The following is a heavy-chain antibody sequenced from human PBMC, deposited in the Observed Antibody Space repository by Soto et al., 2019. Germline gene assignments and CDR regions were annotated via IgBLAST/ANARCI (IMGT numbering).Heavy chain of an antibody. Sequence: QITLKESGPTLVKPTQTLTLTCTFSGFSLSTSGVGVGWIRQPPGKALEWLAFIYWDDDKRYSPSLKSRLTITKHTSKNQVVLTMTNMDPVDTATYYWAHRRVVPAKGNNWFDTWGQGTLVIVSS. J-gene: IGHJ5*02. D-gene: IGHD2-15*01. CDR3: AHRRVVPAKGNNWFDT. CDR2: IYWDDDK. V-gene: IGHV2-5*02. CDR1: GFSLSTSGVG.